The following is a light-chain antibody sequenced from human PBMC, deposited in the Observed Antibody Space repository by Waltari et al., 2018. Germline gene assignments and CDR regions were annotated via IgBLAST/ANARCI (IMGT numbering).Light chain of an antibody. Sequence: DIVMTQSPLSLPVIPGEPASIPCRHSQSLLHSNGYNYLDWYLQKPGQSPQLLIYLGSNRASGVPDRFSGSGSGTDFTLKISRVEAEDVGVYYCMQALQTPTFGQGTKVEIK. J-gene: IGKJ1*01. V-gene: IGKV2-28*01. CDR3: MQALQTPT. CDR2: LGS. CDR1: QSLLHSNGYNY.